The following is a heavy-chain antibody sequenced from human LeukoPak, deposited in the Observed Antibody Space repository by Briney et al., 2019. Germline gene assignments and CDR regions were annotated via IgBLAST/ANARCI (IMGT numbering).Heavy chain of an antibody. J-gene: IGHJ6*03. CDR3: ARGEGQPEDYYYYYMDV. CDR2: TYYRSKWYN. CDR1: GDGVSSNSAA. Sequence: SQTLSLTCAIPGDGVSSNSAAWNWIRQSPSRGLEWLGRTYYRSKWYNDYAVSVRSRIIINPDTSKNQFSLQLNSVTPEDTAVYYCARGEGQPEDYYYYYMDVWGKGTTVTVSS. V-gene: IGHV6-1*01. D-gene: IGHD6-13*01.